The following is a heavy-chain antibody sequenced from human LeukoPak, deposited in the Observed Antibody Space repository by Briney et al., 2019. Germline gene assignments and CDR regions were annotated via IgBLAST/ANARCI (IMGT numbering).Heavy chain of an antibody. CDR1: GFTVSNNY. Sequence: GGSLRLSCAASGFTVSNNYMGWVRQAPAKGLEWVSVVNTVDTTYYADSVRGRFTISRDSSENTLYLQMNSLRVEDTAVYYCAGSLAYCGGDCRLGDYWGQGTLVTVSS. CDR2: VNTVDTT. CDR3: AGSLAYCGGDCRLGDY. D-gene: IGHD2-21*02. V-gene: IGHV3-66*01. J-gene: IGHJ4*02.